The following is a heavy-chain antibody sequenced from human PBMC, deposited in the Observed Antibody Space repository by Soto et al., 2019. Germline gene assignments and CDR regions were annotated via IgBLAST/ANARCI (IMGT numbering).Heavy chain of an antibody. J-gene: IGHJ3*01. CDR1: GFTFSTYA. D-gene: IGHD1-26*01. V-gene: IGHV3-23*01. CDR2: IGGGDDDR. CDR3: AKDRQSYDSVWDPFDG. Sequence: PGGSLRLSCAASGFTFSTYAMSWVRQTPGKGLEWVSGIGGGDDDRYYADSVKGRFTISRDNSKNTVFLQMSSLSAEDTARYYCAKDRQSYDSVWDPFDGCGEMTVVTVS.